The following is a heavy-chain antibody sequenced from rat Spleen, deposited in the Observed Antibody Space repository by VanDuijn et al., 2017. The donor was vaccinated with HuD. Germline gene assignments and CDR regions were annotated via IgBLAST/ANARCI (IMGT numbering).Heavy chain of an antibody. J-gene: IGHJ2*01. V-gene: IGHV5-25*01. D-gene: IGHD1-7*01. CDR2: ISPSGDST. CDR1: GFTFNDYY. Sequence: EVQLVESDGGLVQPGRSLKLSCAASGFTFNDYYMAWVRQAPTKGLEWLASISPSGDSTYYRDSVKGRLTVSRDDAKRILYLQMDSLRSEDTATYYCARYGYDPYWYFDFWGQGVMVTVSS. CDR3: ARYGYDPYWYFDF.